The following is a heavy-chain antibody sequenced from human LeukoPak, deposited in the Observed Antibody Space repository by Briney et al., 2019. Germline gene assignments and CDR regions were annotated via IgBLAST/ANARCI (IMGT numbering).Heavy chain of an antibody. J-gene: IGHJ4*02. V-gene: IGHV3-30*02. CDR2: IRYDGSNK. Sequence: GGSLRLSCAASGFTFSSYGMHWVRHAPGKGLEWVAFIRYDGSNKYYADSVKGRFTISRDNSKNTLYLQMNSLRAEDTAVYYCAKSPLDIVLMVYAPFDYWGQGTLVARSS. CDR1: GFTFSSYG. D-gene: IGHD2-8*01. CDR3: AKSPLDIVLMVYAPFDY.